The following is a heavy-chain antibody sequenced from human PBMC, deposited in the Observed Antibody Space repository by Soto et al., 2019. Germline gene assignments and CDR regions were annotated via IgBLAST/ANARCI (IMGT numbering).Heavy chain of an antibody. Sequence: QVQLQQWGAGLLKPSETLSLTCAVYGGSFSGYYWSWIRQPPGKGLEWIGEINHSGSTNYNPSLKSRVTISVDTSKNQFSLKLSSVTAADTAVYYCARYRRNSSGWYGRGFDYWGQGTLVTVSS. J-gene: IGHJ4*02. CDR1: GGSFSGYY. D-gene: IGHD6-19*01. CDR3: ARYRRNSSGWYGRGFDY. V-gene: IGHV4-34*01. CDR2: INHSGST.